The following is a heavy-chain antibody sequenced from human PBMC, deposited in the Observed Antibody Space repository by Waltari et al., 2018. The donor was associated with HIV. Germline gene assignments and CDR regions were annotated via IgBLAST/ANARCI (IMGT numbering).Heavy chain of an antibody. D-gene: IGHD6-25*01. CDR2: VNAGNGNT. J-gene: IGHJ6*02. CDR3: AREERQTAYYGMDV. V-gene: IGHV1-3*01. Sequence: QVQVVQSGAEVKKPGASVKVSCKASGYPFTNSDMHWVRQAPGQRLEWMGWVNAGNGNTKYSQKFQGRVTFTRDTSASTAYMELSSLRSEDTAVYYCAREERQTAYYGMDVWGQGTTVTVSS. CDR1: GYPFTNSD.